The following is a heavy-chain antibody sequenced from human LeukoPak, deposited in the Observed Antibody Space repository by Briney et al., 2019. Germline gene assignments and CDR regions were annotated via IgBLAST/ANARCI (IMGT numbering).Heavy chain of an antibody. D-gene: IGHD3-10*01. CDR2: ISGDGIST. V-gene: IGHV3-43*02. J-gene: IGHJ1*01. Sequence: GGSLRLSCAASGFSFDDYAMHWVRQAPGKGLEWVSIISGDGISTAYAESVQGRFTVSRDNRKNVLYLQMNSLTTEDIAFYYCAKDNGALIVSSECLHHWGQGTLVTVSS. CDR3: AKDNGALIVSSECLHH. CDR1: GFSFDDYA.